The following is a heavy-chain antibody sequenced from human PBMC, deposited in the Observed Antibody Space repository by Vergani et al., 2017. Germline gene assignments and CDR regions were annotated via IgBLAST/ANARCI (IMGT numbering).Heavy chain of an antibody. CDR2: ISSSSSYI. D-gene: IGHD6-25*01. CDR1: GFTFSSYA. Sequence: EVQLLESGGGLVQPGGSLRLSCAASGFTFSSYAMSWVRQAPGKGLDWVSSISSSSSYIYYADSVKGRFTISRDSGENSLFLQMNSLRAEDTAVYYCVRGAAGAQNFDYYSMDVWGHGTTVTVSS. J-gene: IGHJ6*02. V-gene: IGHV3-21*02. CDR3: VRGAAGAQNFDYYSMDV.